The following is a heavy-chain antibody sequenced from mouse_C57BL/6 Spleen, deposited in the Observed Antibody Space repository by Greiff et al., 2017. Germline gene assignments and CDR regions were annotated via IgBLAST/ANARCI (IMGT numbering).Heavy chain of an antibody. J-gene: IGHJ4*01. CDR1: GSNIKDDY. CDR2: IDPENGDT. Sequence: EVKLMESGAELVRPGASVKLSCTASGSNIKDDYMHWVKQRPEQGLEWIGWIDPENGDTEYASKFQGKATITADTSSNTAYLQLSSLTSEDTAVYYCTTSGTSDGAMDYWGQGTSVTVSS. D-gene: IGHD1-1*01. CDR3: TTSGTSDGAMDY. V-gene: IGHV14-4*01.